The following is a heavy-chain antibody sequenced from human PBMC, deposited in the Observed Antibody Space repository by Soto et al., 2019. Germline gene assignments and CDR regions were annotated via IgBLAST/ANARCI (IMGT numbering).Heavy chain of an antibody. V-gene: IGHV3-30*18. J-gene: IGHJ4*02. CDR3: ANPYGDYVY. CDR1: GFTFTRYA. CDR2: IANDGSNN. Sequence: PGGSLTLSCAASGFTFTRYAMHWVRPAPGKGLEWVAVIANDGSNNYYADSVKGRFTIYRDNSKNTLYLQMNSLRAEDMAVYYCANPYGDYVYWGQGTLVTVSS. D-gene: IGHD4-17*01.